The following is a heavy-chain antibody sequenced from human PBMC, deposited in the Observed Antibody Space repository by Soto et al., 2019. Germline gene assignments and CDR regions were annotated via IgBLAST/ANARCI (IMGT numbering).Heavy chain of an antibody. CDR1: GFTFSRYG. J-gene: IGHJ4*02. Sequence: QVQLVESGGGVVQPGRSLRLSCAASGFTFSRYGMHWVRQAPGQGLEWVAVISYDGSKMYYEDSVKGRFTVSRDNSKNILYMQLKSLTAEDTAVYYYAKDREMSTSEHFDYGGQGPLDT. V-gene: IGHV3-30*18. CDR2: ISYDGSKM. D-gene: IGHD2-2*01. CDR3: AKDREMSTSEHFDY.